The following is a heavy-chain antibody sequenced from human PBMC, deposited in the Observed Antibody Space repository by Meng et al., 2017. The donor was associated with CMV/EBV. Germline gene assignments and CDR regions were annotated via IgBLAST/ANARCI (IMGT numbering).Heavy chain of an antibody. J-gene: IGHJ4*02. D-gene: IGHD1-26*01. V-gene: IGHV1-69*01. Sequence: QGPLVHSAAEVKKPGSSVKVSFKTSGGTFSTFAISWVRPAPGEGLEWMGGIIPVFESANYAERFQDRVTITADDSTTTAYMELSSLRADDTALYFCARGGDSWYSDYWGQGTLVTVSS. CDR1: GGTFSTFA. CDR2: IIPVFESA. CDR3: ARGGDSWYSDY.